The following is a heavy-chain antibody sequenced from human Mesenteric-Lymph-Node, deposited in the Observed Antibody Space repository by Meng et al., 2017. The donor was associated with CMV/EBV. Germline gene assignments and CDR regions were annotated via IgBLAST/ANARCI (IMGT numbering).Heavy chain of an antibody. CDR3: ARGGGLVRFLEWLNY. D-gene: IGHD3-3*01. Sequence: ASVKVSCKASGYTFSSYDINWVRQATGQGLEWMGWMNPNSGNTGYAQKFQGRVTMTRNTSINTAYMELSSLRSEDTAVYYCARGGGLVRFLEWLNYWGQGTLVTASS. J-gene: IGHJ4*02. V-gene: IGHV1-8*01. CDR2: MNPNSGNT. CDR1: GYTFSSYD.